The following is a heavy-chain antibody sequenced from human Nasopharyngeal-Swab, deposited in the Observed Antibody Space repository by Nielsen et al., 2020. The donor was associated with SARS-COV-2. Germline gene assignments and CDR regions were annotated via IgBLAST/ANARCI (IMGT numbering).Heavy chain of an antibody. Sequence: GGSLRLSCAASGFTLSTYAMSWVRQAPGKGLEWVAVIHRGGSSSYFADSVKGRFTLSRENSKNTLYLHMNSLRAEDTAVYYCARGGALNWYIDRWGRGTLVTVSS. CDR2: IHRGGSSS. J-gene: IGHJ2*01. CDR3: ARGGALNWYIDR. V-gene: IGHV3-23*03. CDR1: GFTLSTYA.